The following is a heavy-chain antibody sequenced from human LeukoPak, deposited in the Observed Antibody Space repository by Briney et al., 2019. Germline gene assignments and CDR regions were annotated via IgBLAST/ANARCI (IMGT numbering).Heavy chain of an antibody. CDR1: GFTFNTYA. Sequence: GRSLRLSCAASGFTFNTYAMHWVRQAPGKGLEWVTVMSYEGSTTYYGDAVKGRFTVSRDNSKNTLYLQMTRLRVEDSAVYFCATDGDNRYYYDSTGYPPLDYWGQGTLVTVSS. CDR2: MSYEGSTT. J-gene: IGHJ4*02. D-gene: IGHD3-22*01. CDR3: ATDGDNRYYYDSTGYPPLDY. V-gene: IGHV3-30*03.